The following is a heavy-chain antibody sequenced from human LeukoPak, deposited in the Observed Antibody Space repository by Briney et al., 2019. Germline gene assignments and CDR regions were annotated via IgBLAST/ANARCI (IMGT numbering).Heavy chain of an antibody. D-gene: IGHD5-12*01. CDR1: GGSFSGYY. CDR3: ARGSTVATFLNY. CDR2: INHRGST. Sequence: SETLSLTCAVYGGSFSGYYWSWIRDPPREGVEWIGEINHRGSTNYNPYLKSRVTISVDTSKNQFSLKLSSVTAADTAVYHCARGSTVATFLNYWGQGTLVTVSS. J-gene: IGHJ4*02. V-gene: IGHV4-34*01.